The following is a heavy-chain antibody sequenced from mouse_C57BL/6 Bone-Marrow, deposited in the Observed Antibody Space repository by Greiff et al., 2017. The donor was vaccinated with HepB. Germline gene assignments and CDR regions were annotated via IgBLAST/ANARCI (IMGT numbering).Heavy chain of an antibody. CDR1: GFNIKDDY. D-gene: IGHD1-1*01. CDR3: TTFITTGGGFAY. V-gene: IGHV14-4*01. J-gene: IGHJ3*01. CDR2: IDPENGDT. Sequence: VQLKHSGAELVRPGASVKLSCTASGFNIKDDYMHWVKQRPEQGLEWIGWIDPENGDTEYATKFQGKATITADTSSNTAYLQLSSLTSEDTAVYYCTTFITTGGGFAYWGQGTLVTVSA.